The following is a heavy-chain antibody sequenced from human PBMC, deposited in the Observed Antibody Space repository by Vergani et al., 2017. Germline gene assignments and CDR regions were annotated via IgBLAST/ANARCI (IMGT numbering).Heavy chain of an antibody. V-gene: IGHV1-46*01. CDR2: INPSGGST. J-gene: IGHJ6*02. Sequence: QVQLVQSGAEVKKPGASVKVSCKASGYTFTSYYMHWVRQAPGQGLEWMGIINPSGGSTSYAQKFQGRVTMTRDTSTSTVYMELSSLRSEDTAVYYCARDNPPNYYEGGMDVWGQGTTVTVSS. CDR1: GYTFTSYY. D-gene: IGHD3-22*01. CDR3: ARDNPPNYYEGGMDV.